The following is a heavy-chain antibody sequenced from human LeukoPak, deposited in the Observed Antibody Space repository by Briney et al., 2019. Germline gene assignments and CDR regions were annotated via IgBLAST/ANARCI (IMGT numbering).Heavy chain of an antibody. J-gene: IGHJ3*01. Sequence: PSETLSLTCSVSGGSISSADYYWGWIRQPPGKGLEWIGYISYSGTTYYNPSLGSRVTISRDTSKNQFSLKLSAVTAADTAVYHCARETGDSPRGDAFDVWGQGTMVTVSS. D-gene: IGHD1-14*01. CDR2: ISYSGTT. CDR1: GGSISSADYY. V-gene: IGHV4-30-4*01. CDR3: ARETGDSPRGDAFDV.